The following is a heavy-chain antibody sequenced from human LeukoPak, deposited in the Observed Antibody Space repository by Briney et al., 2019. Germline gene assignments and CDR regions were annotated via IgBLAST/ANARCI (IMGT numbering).Heavy chain of an antibody. CDR3: ARPNAYCGGDCYSGDY. Sequence: SETLSLTCTVSGGSISSSDYYWGWIRQPPGKGLEWIGSIYYSGSTYYNPSLKSRVTISVDTSKNQFSLKLSSVTAADTAVYYCARPNAYCGGDCYSGDYWGQGTLVTVS. CDR2: IYYSGST. CDR1: GGSISSSDYY. V-gene: IGHV4-39*01. D-gene: IGHD2-21*02. J-gene: IGHJ4*02.